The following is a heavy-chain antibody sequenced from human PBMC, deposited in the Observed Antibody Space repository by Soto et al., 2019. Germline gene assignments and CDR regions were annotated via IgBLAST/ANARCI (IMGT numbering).Heavy chain of an antibody. CDR2: INHSGST. V-gene: IGHV4-34*01. J-gene: IGHJ4*02. D-gene: IGHD3-9*01. Sequence: SETLSLTCAVYGGSFSGYYWSWIRQPPGKGLEWIGEINHSGSTNYNPSLKSRVTISVDTSKNQFSLKLSSVTAADTAVYYCARAQYYDILTGYDYWGQGTLVTVYS. CDR1: GGSFSGYY. CDR3: ARAQYYDILTGYDY.